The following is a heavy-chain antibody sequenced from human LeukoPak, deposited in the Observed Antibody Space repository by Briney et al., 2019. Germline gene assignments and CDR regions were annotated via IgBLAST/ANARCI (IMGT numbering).Heavy chain of an antibody. D-gene: IGHD6-13*01. CDR1: GFTFSTYN. J-gene: IGHJ4*02. CDR2: ISPGSSVI. V-gene: IGHV3-48*02. CDR3: ARAAYSISPDY. Sequence: GGSLRLSCAASGFTFSTYNMNWVRQAPGKGLEWVSSISPGSSVIHYADSVKGRFTISRDNAENSLYLHMSSLRDEDTAVYYCARAAYSISPDYWGQGTRVTVSS.